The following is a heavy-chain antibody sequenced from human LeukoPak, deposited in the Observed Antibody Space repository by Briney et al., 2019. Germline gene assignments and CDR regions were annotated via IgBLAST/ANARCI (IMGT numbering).Heavy chain of an antibody. CDR1: GGSISSYY. Sequence: SETLSLTCTVSGGSISSYYWSWIRQPPGKGLEWIGYIYYSGSTNYNPSLKSRVTISVDTSKNQFSLKLSSVTAADTAVYYCARLPTYYYDSSGTLKYYFDYWGQGTLVTVSS. D-gene: IGHD3-22*01. CDR3: ARLPTYYYDSSGTLKYYFDY. J-gene: IGHJ4*02. V-gene: IGHV4-59*08. CDR2: IYYSGST.